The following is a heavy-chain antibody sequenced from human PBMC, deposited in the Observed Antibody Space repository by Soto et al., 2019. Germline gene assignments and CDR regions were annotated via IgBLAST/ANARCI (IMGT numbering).Heavy chain of an antibody. V-gene: IGHV1-69*01. D-gene: IGHD1-26*01. J-gene: IGHJ6*02. CDR2: LIPSFGTA. CDR1: GDNFSYYA. CDR3: TRGQGGFRCAEVVGGGNGMDV. Sequence: QVLLVQSGAEVKKPGSSMRVSCRASGDNFSYYAFSWVREAPGQGLEWLGGLIPSFGTADYAQKFQGRRSTTADETRETAYRDSYSRNLNDTAVYFGTRGQGGFRCAEVVGGGNGMDVWGQGTTVTVSS.